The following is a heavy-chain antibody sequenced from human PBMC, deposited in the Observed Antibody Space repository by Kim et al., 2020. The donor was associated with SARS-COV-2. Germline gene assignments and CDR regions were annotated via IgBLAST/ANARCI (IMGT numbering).Heavy chain of an antibody. J-gene: IGHJ4*02. Sequence: GGSLRLSCAAAEFTVSNNEMSWVRQAPGKGLQWISILYRDGRAHYAESVKDTVTISRDNSKNTLYLQLNSLRPEDTAVYYCANTHSCAFHDWGQGTSVTV. CDR2: LYRDGRA. D-gene: IGHD2-2*02. V-gene: IGHV3-66*01. CDR1: EFTVSNNE. CDR3: ANTHSCAFHD.